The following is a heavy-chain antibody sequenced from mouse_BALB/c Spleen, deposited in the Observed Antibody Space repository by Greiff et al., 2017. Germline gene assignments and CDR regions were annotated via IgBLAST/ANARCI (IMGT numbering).Heavy chain of an antibody. V-gene: IGHV14-3*02. Sequence: EVKLQESGAELVKPGASVKLSCTASGFNIKDTYMHWVKQRPEQGLEWIGRIDPANGNTKYDPKFQGKATITADTSSNTAYLQLSSLTSEDTAVYYCARELGHGGFAYWGQGTLVTVSA. CDR3: ARELGHGGFAY. J-gene: IGHJ3*01. CDR1: GFNIKDTY. D-gene: IGHD3-1*01. CDR2: IDPANGNT.